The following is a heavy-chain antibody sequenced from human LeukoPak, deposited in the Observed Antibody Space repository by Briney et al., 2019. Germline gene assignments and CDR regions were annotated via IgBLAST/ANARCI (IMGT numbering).Heavy chain of an antibody. Sequence: GEPLKISCKGSGYSFISYWIGWVRQMPGKGLEWMGIIYPGDSDTRYSPSFQGQVTISADKSISTAYLQWSSLKASDTAMYYCARGMSSGWSGADYWGQGTLVTVSS. CDR2: IYPGDSDT. V-gene: IGHV5-51*01. D-gene: IGHD6-19*01. J-gene: IGHJ4*02. CDR3: ARGMSSGWSGADY. CDR1: GYSFISYW.